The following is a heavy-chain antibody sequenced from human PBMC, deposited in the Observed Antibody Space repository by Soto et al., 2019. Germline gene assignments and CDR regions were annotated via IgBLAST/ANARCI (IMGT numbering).Heavy chain of an antibody. Sequence: EVQLVESGGGLVQPGGSLKLSCAASGFTFSGSAMHWVRQASGKGLEWVGRIRSKANSYATAYAASVKGRFTISRDDSKNTAYLQMNSLKTEDTAVYYCTSWGGTSYGDPRGFFDYWGQGTLVTVSS. D-gene: IGHD4-17*01. CDR1: GFTFSGSA. V-gene: IGHV3-73*01. J-gene: IGHJ4*02. CDR2: IRSKANSYAT. CDR3: TSWGGTSYGDPRGFFDY.